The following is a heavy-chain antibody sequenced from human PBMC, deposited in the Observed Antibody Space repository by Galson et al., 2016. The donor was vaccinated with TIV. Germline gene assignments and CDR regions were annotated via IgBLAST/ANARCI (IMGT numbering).Heavy chain of an antibody. Sequence: SVKVSCKASGFIFTSSAVQWVRQARGQRLEWIGWIVVGSGNTNYAQNFQERVTITRDMSTSTVYMELSSLRPEDTAVYYCAALPFYYDNSGTPFDYWGQGTLVTVSS. D-gene: IGHD3-22*01. CDR3: AALPFYYDNSGTPFDY. J-gene: IGHJ4*02. CDR1: GFIFTSSA. V-gene: IGHV1-58*01. CDR2: IVVGSGNT.